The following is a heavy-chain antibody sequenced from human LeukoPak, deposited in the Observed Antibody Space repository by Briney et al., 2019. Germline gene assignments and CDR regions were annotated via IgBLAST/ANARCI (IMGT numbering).Heavy chain of an antibody. CDR3: ARLRNAYCSSTSCYDYGMDV. Sequence: GGSLRLSCAASGFTFRSYWMHWVRQVPGKGLVWVSRINTDGTIISYADSVKGRFTISRDNSKNTLYLQMNSLRAEDTAVYYCARLRNAYCSSTSCYDYGMDVWGQGTTVTVSS. J-gene: IGHJ6*02. CDR1: GFTFRSYW. D-gene: IGHD2-2*01. CDR2: INTDGTII. V-gene: IGHV3-74*01.